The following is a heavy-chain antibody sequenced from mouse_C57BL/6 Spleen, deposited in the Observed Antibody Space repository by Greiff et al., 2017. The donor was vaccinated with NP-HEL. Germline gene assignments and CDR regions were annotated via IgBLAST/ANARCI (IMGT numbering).Heavy chain of an antibody. CDR1: GFTFSDYG. CDR3: ASLITTVVARAMDY. V-gene: IGHV5-17*01. D-gene: IGHD1-1*01. J-gene: IGHJ4*01. CDR2: ISSGSSTI. Sequence: VQLKESGGGLVKPGGSLKLSCAASGFTFSDYGMHWVRQAPEKGLEWVAYISSGSSTIYYADTVKGRFTISRDNAKNTLFLQMTSLRSEDTAMYYCASLITTVVARAMDYWGQGTSVTVSS.